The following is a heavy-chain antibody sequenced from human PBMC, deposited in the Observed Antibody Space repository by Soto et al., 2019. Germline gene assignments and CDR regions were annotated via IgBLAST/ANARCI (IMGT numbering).Heavy chain of an antibody. V-gene: IGHV5-10-1*01. CDR2: IDPSDSYT. CDR1: GDSFCSYW. J-gene: IGHJ6*02. D-gene: IGHD6-13*01. CDR3: ARSFFVAAGTQADYYYGMDV. Sequence: SLKSSCKGSGDSFCSYWISWVRQMTGKGLEWMGRIDPSDSYTNYSPPFQGHVTISADKSISTAYLQWSSLKASDTAMYYCARSFFVAAGTQADYYYGMDVWGQGTTVAVYS.